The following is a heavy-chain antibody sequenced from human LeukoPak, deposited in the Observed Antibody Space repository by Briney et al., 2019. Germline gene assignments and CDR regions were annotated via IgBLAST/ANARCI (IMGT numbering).Heavy chain of an antibody. J-gene: IGHJ4*02. CDR2: ISAYNGNT. CDR3: ARDSRDFWSGYHNDY. Sequence: ASVKVSCKASGYTFTIYGISWVRQAPGQGLEWMGWISAYNGNTNYAQKLQGRVTMTTDTSTSTAYMELRSLRSDDTAVYYCARDSRDFWSGYHNDYWGQGTLVTVSS. D-gene: IGHD3-3*01. V-gene: IGHV1-18*01. CDR1: GYTFTIYG.